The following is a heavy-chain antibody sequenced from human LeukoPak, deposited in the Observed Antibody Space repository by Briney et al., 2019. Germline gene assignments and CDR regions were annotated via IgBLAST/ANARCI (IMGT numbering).Heavy chain of an antibody. CDR3: ASGVVTLDAFDI. J-gene: IGHJ3*02. D-gene: IGHD3-3*01. CDR1: GYTFTGYY. Sequence: ASVKVSCKASGYTFTGYYMHWVRQAPGQGLEWMGWINPNSGGTNYAQKFQGWVTMTRDTSISTAYMELSRLRSDDTAVYSCASGVVTLDAFDIWGQGTMVTVSS. V-gene: IGHV1-2*04. CDR2: INPNSGGT.